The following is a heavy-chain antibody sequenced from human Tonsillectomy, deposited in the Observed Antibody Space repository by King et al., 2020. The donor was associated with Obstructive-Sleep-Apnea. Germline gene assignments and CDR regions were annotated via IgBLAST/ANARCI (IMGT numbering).Heavy chain of an antibody. D-gene: IGHD4-11*01. J-gene: IGHJ4*02. CDR1: GPTFTDYY. V-gene: IGHV1-2*02. Sequence: QLQLVQSGAEVRKSGASVKVSCQASGPTFTDYYIHYVRQAPGQGLEWMGWINPKTGVTKYAQNFQGRVTLTGDTSIRTAYMELSRLRPDDTAMYFCEWVVSTTDYNLTKWGQGTLVTVSS. CDR3: EWVVSTTDYNLTK. CDR2: INPKTGVT.